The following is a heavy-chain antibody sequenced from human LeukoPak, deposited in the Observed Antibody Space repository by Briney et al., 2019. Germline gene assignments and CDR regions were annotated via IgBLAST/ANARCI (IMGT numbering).Heavy chain of an antibody. CDR1: GFTFSNYL. CDR2: IKQDGSEK. Sequence: PGGSLRLSCAASGFTFSNYLMSWVRQAPGKGLEWVANIKQDGSEKYCVDSLKCRFTISRDNAKNTLYLQMNSLRAEDTAVYYCARPQHGDLYAFDIWGQGTMVTVSS. J-gene: IGHJ3*02. CDR3: ARPQHGDLYAFDI. V-gene: IGHV3-7*01. D-gene: IGHD4-17*01.